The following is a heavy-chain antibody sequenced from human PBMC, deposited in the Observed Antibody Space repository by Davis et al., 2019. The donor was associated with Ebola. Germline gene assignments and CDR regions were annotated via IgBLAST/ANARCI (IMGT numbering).Heavy chain of an antibody. Sequence: SETLSLTCSVSGGSISSGDYSWSWIRQPPGKGLEWIGYTYYSGLTYYNPSLNSRVTISIDTSMNQFFLKLSSVTAADTAVYYCARGRDLYDNSGSMRSTIFDPWGQGTLVTVSS. CDR2: TYYSGLT. J-gene: IGHJ5*02. CDR1: GGSISSGDYS. CDR3: ARGRDLYDNSGSMRSTIFDP. V-gene: IGHV4-30-4*01. D-gene: IGHD3-22*01.